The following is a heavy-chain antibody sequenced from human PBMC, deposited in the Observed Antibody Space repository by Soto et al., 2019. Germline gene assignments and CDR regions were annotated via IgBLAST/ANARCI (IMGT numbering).Heavy chain of an antibody. V-gene: IGHV4-4*07. J-gene: IGHJ4*02. D-gene: IGHD3-3*01. CDR3: ASSGIRSTGVVYFDY. Sequence: QVQLQESGPGLVKPSETLSLTCTVSGGSIISYYCSWLRQPAGKGLEWIGRIYISGSTNYNPSLKSRVTMSVDTSKNQFSLKLSSLTAADTAVYYCASSGIRSTGVVYFDYWGQGTLVTVSS. CDR2: IYISGST. CDR1: GGSIISYY.